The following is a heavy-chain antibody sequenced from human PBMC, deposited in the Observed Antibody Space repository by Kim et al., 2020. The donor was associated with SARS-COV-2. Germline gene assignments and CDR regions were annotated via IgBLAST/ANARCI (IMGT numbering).Heavy chain of an antibody. D-gene: IGHD3-10*01. V-gene: IGHV4-59*01. Sequence: SETLSLTCTVSGGSISSYYWSCIRQPPGKGLEWIGYIHYSGSTNYNPSLKSRVTISVATPKNQFSLNLSSLTAADPAVYYCPRVGAGSYYDTKTWFDPWG. CDR2: IHYSGST. CDR1: GGSISSYY. J-gene: IGHJ5*02. CDR3: PRVGAGSYYDTKTWFDP.